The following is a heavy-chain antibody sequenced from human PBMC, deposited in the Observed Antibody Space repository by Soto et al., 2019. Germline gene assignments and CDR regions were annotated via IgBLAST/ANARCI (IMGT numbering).Heavy chain of an antibody. D-gene: IGHD2-8*01. CDR2: MNPNGGNT. J-gene: IGHJ5*02. CDR3: ARGLGYCTNGVCYNWFEP. Sequence: ASVKVSCKASGYTFTCYDINWVRQATGQGLEWMGWMNPNGGNTGYAQKFQGRVTMTRNTSISTAYMELSSLRSEDTAVYYCARGLGYCTNGVCYNWFEPWGQGTLVTVSS. V-gene: IGHV1-8*01. CDR1: GYTFTCYD.